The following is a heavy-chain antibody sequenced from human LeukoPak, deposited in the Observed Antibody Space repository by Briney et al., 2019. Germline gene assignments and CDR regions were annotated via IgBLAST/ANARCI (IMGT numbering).Heavy chain of an antibody. CDR2: IYYSGST. V-gene: IGHV4-59*01. D-gene: IGHD3-22*01. CDR3: VYYDSSSGAFDI. CDR1: GVSTRRLL. J-gene: IGHJ3*02. Sequence: SERLSPTPTVSGVSTRRLLTIGIRPPTGQGREWIGYIYYSGSTNYNPSLKCRVTISVDTSKNQFSLKLSSVTAADTAVYYCVYYDSSSGAFDIWGQGTMVTVSS.